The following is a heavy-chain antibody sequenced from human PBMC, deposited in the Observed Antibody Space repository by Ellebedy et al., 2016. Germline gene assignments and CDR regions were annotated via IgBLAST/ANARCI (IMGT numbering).Heavy chain of an antibody. Sequence: ASVKVSCKASGGTFSSYAISWVRQAPGQGLEWMGRIIPILGIANYAQKFQGRVTITADKSTSTAYMELSSLGSEDTAVYYCARGEVVVAATHGMDVWGQGTTVTVSS. CDR1: GGTFSSYA. V-gene: IGHV1-69*04. D-gene: IGHD2-15*01. CDR2: IIPILGIA. J-gene: IGHJ6*02. CDR3: ARGEVVVAATHGMDV.